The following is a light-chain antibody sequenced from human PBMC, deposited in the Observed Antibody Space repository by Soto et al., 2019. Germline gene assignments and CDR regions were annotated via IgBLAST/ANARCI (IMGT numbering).Light chain of an antibody. CDR2: EVI. CDR3: AAWDDSLNGPLYV. J-gene: IGLJ1*01. Sequence: QSVLTQVASVSGSPGQSITISCTGTSSDVGTFNLVSWYQQHPGKAPRLMIYEVIKRPSGVSNRFSGSKSGNTASLTICGLQSEDEADYYCAAWDDSLNGPLYVFGTGTKAPS. CDR1: SSDVGTFNL. V-gene: IGLV2-14*02.